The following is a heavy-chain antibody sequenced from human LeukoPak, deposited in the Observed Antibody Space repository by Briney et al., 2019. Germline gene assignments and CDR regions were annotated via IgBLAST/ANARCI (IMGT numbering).Heavy chain of an antibody. CDR3: ARGLGFDY. J-gene: IGHJ4*02. CDR2: TYYRSTWYN. Sequence: SQTLSLICAISGDSVSSNSVTWNWIRQSPSRGLEWLGRTYYRSTWYNDYAVSVRGRITVNPDTSKNQFSLKLSSVTAADTAVYYCARGLGFDYWGQGTLVTVSS. V-gene: IGHV6-1*01. CDR1: GDSVSSNSVT. D-gene: IGHD3-16*01.